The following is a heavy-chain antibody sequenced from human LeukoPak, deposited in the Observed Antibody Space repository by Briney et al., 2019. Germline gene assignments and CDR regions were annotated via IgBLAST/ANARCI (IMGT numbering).Heavy chain of an antibody. CDR3: ATFDYYDSSGYYH. V-gene: IGHV1-24*01. D-gene: IGHD3-22*01. CDR2: FYPEDGET. J-gene: IGHJ5*02. Sequence: ASVKVSCKVSGYTLTELSMHWVRQAPGKGLERMGGFYPEDGETIYAQKFQGRVTMTRNTSISTAYMELSSLRSEDTAVYYCATFDYYDSSGYYHWGQGTLVTVSS. CDR1: GYTLTELS.